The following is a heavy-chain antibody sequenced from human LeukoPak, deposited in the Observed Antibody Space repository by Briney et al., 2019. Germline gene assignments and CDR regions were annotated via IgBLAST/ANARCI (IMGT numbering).Heavy chain of an antibody. J-gene: IGHJ4*02. CDR1: GYTFTSYY. D-gene: IGHD3-10*01. Sequence: GASVKVSCKASGYTFTSYYMHWVRQAPGQGLESMGIINPSGGSTSYAQKFQGRVTMTRDTSTSTVYMELSSLRSEDTAVYYCARLSQVRGFDYWGQGTLVTVSS. CDR3: ARLSQVRGFDY. V-gene: IGHV1-46*01. CDR2: INPSGGST.